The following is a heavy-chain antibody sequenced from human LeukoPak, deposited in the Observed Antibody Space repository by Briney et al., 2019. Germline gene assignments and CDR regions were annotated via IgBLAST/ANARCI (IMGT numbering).Heavy chain of an antibody. CDR2: INHNSGGT. J-gene: IGHJ4*02. CDR1: VYTFTGYY. V-gene: IGHV1-2*02. Sequence: ASVTVSFMSSVYTFTGYYMHWVRQAPGQGVAWMGWINHNSGGTKYAQKFQGRVTMTRDTSISTAYMELSRLKSDDTAVYYGARGYSSSWYVTGGPDYWGQGTLVTVSS. D-gene: IGHD6-13*01. CDR3: ARGYSSSWYVTGGPDY.